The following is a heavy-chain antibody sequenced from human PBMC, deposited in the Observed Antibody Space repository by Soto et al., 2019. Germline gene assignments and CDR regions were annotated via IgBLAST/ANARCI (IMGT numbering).Heavy chain of an antibody. Sequence: NPSETLSLTCTVSGGSISSGDYYWSWIRQPPGKGLEWIGYIYYSGSTYYKPSLKSRVTISVDTSKNQFSLKLSSVTAADTAVYYCARDVRGSYFDYWGQGTLVTVSS. J-gene: IGHJ4*02. V-gene: IGHV4-30-4*01. CDR2: IYYSGST. D-gene: IGHD3-16*01. CDR3: ARDVRGSYFDY. CDR1: GGSISSGDYY.